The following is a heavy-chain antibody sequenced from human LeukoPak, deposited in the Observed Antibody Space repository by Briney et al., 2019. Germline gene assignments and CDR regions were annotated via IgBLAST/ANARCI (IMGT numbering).Heavy chain of an antibody. J-gene: IGHJ4*02. D-gene: IGHD2-2*03. CDR2: INHSGST. CDR3: ARGGYPFDY. CDR1: GGSFSGYY. Sequence: PSETLSLTCAVSGGSFSGYYWSWIRQPPGKGLEWIGEINHSGSTNYNPSLKSRVTISVDTSKNQFSLKLSSVTAADTAVYYCARGGYPFDYWGQGTLVTVSS. V-gene: IGHV4-34*01.